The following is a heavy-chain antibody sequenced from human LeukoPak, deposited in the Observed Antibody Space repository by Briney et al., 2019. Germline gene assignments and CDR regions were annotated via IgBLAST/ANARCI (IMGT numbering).Heavy chain of an antibody. CDR2: IIPIFGTA. CDR3: AKDPLGEYDLDYP. Sequence: SVKVSCKASGGTFSSYAISWVRQAPGQGLEWMGGIIPIFGTANYAQKFQGRVTITTDESTSTAYMELSSLRSEDTAVYYCAKDPLGEYDLDYPWGQGTLVTVSS. J-gene: IGHJ5*02. CDR1: GGTFSSYA. D-gene: IGHD3-16*01. V-gene: IGHV1-69*05.